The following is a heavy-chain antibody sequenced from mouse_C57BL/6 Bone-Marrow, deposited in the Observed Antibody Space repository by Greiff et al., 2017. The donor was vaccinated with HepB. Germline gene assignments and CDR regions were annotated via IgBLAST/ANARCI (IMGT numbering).Heavy chain of an antibody. D-gene: IGHD1-1*01. CDR1: GYTFTGYW. Sequence: VQLVESGAELMKPGASVKLSCKVTGYTFTGYWLEWVKQRPGHGLEWIGEILPGSGSTNYNEKYKGKATFTADTSSITAYLHLSSLKTGDSASYYCARELFFTTGVGYWCFEVWGTGNSVTVSS. CDR3: ARELFFTTGVGYWCFEV. V-gene: IGHV1-9*01. J-gene: IGHJ1*03. CDR2: ILPGSGST.